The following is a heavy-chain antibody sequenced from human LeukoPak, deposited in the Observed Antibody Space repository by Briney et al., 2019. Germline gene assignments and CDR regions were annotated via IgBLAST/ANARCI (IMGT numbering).Heavy chain of an antibody. CDR1: GFTFSSYE. CDR2: ISSSGNTI. V-gene: IGHV3-48*03. D-gene: IGHD2-2*01. CDR3: TREAVVVLDALDI. Sequence: GGSLRLSCAASGFTFSSYEMNWVRQAPGKGLEWVSYISSSGNTIYYADSVKGRFTISRDNAKNSLYLQMNSLRAEDTAVYYCTREAVVVLDALDIWGQGTMVTVSS. J-gene: IGHJ3*02.